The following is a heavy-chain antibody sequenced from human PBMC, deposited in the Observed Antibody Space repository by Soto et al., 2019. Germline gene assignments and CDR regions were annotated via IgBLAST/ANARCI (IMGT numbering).Heavy chain of an antibody. Sequence: ASVKVSCKASGYTFTGYYMHWVRQAPGQGLEWMGRINPNSGGTNYAQKFQGRVTMTRDTSISTAYMELSRLRSDDTAVYYCARDRYCSGGRCYNLGYWGQGTLVTVSS. V-gene: IGHV1-2*06. CDR1: GYTFTGYY. D-gene: IGHD2-15*01. CDR3: ARDRYCSGGRCYNLGY. J-gene: IGHJ4*02. CDR2: INPNSGGT.